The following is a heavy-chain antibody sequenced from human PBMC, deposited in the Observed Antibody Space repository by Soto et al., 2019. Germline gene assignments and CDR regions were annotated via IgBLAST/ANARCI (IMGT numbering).Heavy chain of an antibody. V-gene: IGHV3-21*01. D-gene: IGHD5-18*01. CDR2: ISSSSSYI. CDR3: ARDQYSYGNYYYGMDV. Sequence: PGGSLRLSCAASGFTFSSYSMNWVRQAPGKGLEWVSSISSSSSYIYYADSVRGRFTISRDNAKNSLYLQMNSLRAEDTAVYYCARDQYSYGNYYYGMDVWGQGTTVTVSS. J-gene: IGHJ6*02. CDR1: GFTFSSYS.